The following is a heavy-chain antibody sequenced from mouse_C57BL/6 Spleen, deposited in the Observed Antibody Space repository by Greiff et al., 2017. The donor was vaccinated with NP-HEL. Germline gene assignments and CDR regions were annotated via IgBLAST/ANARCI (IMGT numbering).Heavy chain of an antibody. CDR3: ARDYDYDGGAWFAY. CDR2: ISDGGSYT. V-gene: IGHV5-4*01. CDR1: GFTFSSYA. D-gene: IGHD2-4*01. Sequence: DVKLQESGGGLVKPGGSLKLSCAASGFTFSSYAMSWVRQTPEKRLEWVATISDGGSYTYYPDNVKGRFTISRDNAKNNLYLQMSHLKSEDTAMYYCARDYDYDGGAWFAYWGQGTLVTVSA. J-gene: IGHJ3*01.